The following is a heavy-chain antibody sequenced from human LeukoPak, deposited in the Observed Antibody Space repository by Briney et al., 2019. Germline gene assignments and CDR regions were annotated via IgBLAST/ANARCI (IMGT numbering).Heavy chain of an antibody. CDR3: ARGSVVVPATIIANWFDP. CDR2: INHSGST. Sequence: SETLSLTCAVYGGSFSGYYWSWIRQPPGKGLEWIGEINHSGSTNYNPSLKSRVTISVDTSKNQFSLKLRSVTAADTAVYYCARGSVVVPATIIANWFDPCGQGTLVTVSP. CDR1: GGSFSGYY. J-gene: IGHJ5*02. V-gene: IGHV4-34*01. D-gene: IGHD2-2*02.